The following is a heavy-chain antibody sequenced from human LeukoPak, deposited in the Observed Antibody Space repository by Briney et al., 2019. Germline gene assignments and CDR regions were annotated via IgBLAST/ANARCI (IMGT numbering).Heavy chain of an antibody. CDR3: ARAPGKSYYYYYYGMDV. Sequence: ASVKVSCKASGYTFTSYGISWVRQAPGQGLEWMGGVIPVFGTGIYAQKFQGRFTITADKSTSTAYMKVNSLRSEDTAVYYCARAPGKSYYYYYYGMDVWGQGTTVTVSS. CDR1: GYTFTSYG. V-gene: IGHV1-69*06. CDR2: VIPVFGTG. D-gene: IGHD1-1*01. J-gene: IGHJ6*02.